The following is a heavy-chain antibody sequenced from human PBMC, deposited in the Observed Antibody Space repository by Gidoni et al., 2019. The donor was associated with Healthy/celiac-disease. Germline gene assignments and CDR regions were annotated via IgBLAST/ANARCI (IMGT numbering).Heavy chain of an antibody. CDR3: AKARGPYGDYGSNWYFDL. CDR1: GFPFSSFG. Sequence: QVQLVESGGGVVQPGRSLRLSCAASGFPFSSFGMHWVRQAPGKGLEWVAVISDDGSNKYYADSVKGRFTISRDNSKNTLYLQMNSLRAEDTAVDYGAKARGPYGDYGSNWYFDLWGRGTLVTVSS. V-gene: IGHV3-30*18. D-gene: IGHD4-17*01. J-gene: IGHJ2*01. CDR2: ISDDGSNK.